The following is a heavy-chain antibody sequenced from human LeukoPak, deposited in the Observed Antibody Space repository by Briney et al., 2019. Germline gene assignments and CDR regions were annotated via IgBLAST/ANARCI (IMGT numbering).Heavy chain of an antibody. D-gene: IGHD1-26*01. CDR1: GGSISTYY. CDR2: ISYTVTS. CDR3: ARSFLGDWYFDL. Sequence: SETLSLTCTVSGGSISTYYWSWIRQPPGKGLEWIGYISYTVTSNYNPSLKSRVTISVDTSKNQFSLRLTSVTAADTAVYYCARSFLGDWYFDLWGRGTLVTVSS. J-gene: IGHJ2*01. V-gene: IGHV4-59*01.